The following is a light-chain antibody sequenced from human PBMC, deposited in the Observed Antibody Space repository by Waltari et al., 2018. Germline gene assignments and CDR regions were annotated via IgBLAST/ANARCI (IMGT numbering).Light chain of an antibody. CDR1: NTDVGSHDY. CDR2: DVD. J-gene: IGLJ2*01. CDR3: CSHASNFVVV. V-gene: IGLV2-11*01. Sequence: QSALIQPRSVSGSPGQSVTISCTGSNTDVGSHDYVSWSQQHPGKAPKLLIFDVDKRPSGIPYRFSGAKSGNTASLTISGLQPDDEAEYYCCSHASNFVVVFGGGTKLTVL.